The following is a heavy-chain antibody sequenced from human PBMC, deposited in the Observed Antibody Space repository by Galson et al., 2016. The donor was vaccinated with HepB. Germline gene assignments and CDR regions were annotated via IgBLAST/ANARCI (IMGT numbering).Heavy chain of an antibody. CDR2: MNPNSGNT. CDR3: ARGPSGLYCSGSSCYLEY. Sequence: SVKVSCKASGYTFISYDINWVRQATGQGLEWMGWMNPNSGNTGYAQKFQGRVTMTRNTSISTAYMELRSLRSEDTALYYCARGPSGLYCSGSSCYLEYWGQGTLVTVSS. CDR1: GYTFISYD. J-gene: IGHJ4*02. D-gene: IGHD2-15*01. V-gene: IGHV1-8*01.